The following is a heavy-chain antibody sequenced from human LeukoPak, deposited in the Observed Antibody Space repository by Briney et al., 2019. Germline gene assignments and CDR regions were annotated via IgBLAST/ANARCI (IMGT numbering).Heavy chain of an antibody. D-gene: IGHD2-2*01. V-gene: IGHV4-59*01. CDR3: ARLRGVVPAASKRFDP. CDR2: IYYSGST. CDR1: GGSISSYY. J-gene: IGHJ5*02. Sequence: SETLSLTCTVSGGSISSYYWSWIRQPPGKGLEWIGYIYYSGSTNYKPSLKSRVTISVDTSKNQFSLKLSSVTAADTAVYYCARLRGVVPAASKRFDPWGQGTLVTVSS.